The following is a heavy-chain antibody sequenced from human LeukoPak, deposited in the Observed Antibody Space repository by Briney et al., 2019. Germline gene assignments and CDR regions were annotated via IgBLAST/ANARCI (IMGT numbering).Heavy chain of an antibody. CDR2: ISGGGGGT. CDR1: GFTFSSYA. Sequence: GGSLRLSCAASGFTFSSYAMSWVRQAPGKGLEWVSAISGGGGGTYYADSVKGRFTISRDNSKNTLYMHMNSLRAEDTAVYYCAKDRQQLIYYWGQGTLVTVSS. CDR3: AKDRQQLIYY. D-gene: IGHD6-13*01. V-gene: IGHV3-23*01. J-gene: IGHJ4*02.